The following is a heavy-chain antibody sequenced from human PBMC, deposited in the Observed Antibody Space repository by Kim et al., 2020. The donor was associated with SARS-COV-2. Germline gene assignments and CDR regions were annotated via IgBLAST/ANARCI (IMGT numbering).Heavy chain of an antibody. V-gene: IGHV3-23*01. CDR3: AKDRLYSSGWGAFDY. Sequence: GGSLRLSCAASGFTFSNYAMNWVRQAPGKGLELVSAIRGSGDRTYYADSVKGRFTISRDNSKNTLYMQMNSLRAEDTAVYYCAKDRLYSSGWGAFDYWGQGTLVTVSS. CDR1: GFTFSNYA. CDR2: IRGSGDRT. D-gene: IGHD6-19*01. J-gene: IGHJ4*02.